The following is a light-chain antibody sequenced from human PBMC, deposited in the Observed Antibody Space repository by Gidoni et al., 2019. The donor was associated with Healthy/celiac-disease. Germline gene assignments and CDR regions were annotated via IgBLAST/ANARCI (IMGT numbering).Light chain of an antibody. J-gene: IGKJ1*01. CDR1: QSISSY. CDR2: AAS. CDR3: QQSYSTPGT. Sequence: DIQMTQPPSSLSASVGDRVTITCRASQSISSYLNWYQHKPGKAPKLLIYAASSLQSGVPSRFSGSGSGTDFTLTISSLQPEDFATYYCQQSYSTPGTFGQXTKVEIK. V-gene: IGKV1-39*01.